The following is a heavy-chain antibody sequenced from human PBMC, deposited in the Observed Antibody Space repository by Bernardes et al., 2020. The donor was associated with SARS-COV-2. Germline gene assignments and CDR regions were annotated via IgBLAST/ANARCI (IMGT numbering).Heavy chain of an antibody. CDR3: ARNSYGALFGF. J-gene: IGHJ4*02. V-gene: IGHV3-48*03. CDR1: GFTFSGYE. D-gene: IGHD5-18*01. CDR2: ISSSGSTI. Sequence: GGSLRLSCAASGFTFSGYEMNWVRQAPGKGLEWLSYISSSGSTIYYADSVKGRFPISRDNAKNSVFLQMNSLRAEDTAIYYCARNSYGALFGFWGQGILVTVSS.